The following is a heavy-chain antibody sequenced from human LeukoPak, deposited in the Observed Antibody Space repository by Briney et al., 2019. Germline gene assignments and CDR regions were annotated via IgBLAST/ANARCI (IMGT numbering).Heavy chain of an antibody. CDR3: ARDLQSGGFDAFDI. CDR2: INPDSGGT. V-gene: IGHV1-2*02. CDR1: GYTFTAYY. D-gene: IGHD1-26*01. J-gene: IGHJ3*02. Sequence: GAAVKVSCKASGYTFTAYYMHWVRQAPGQGLEWMGWINPDSGGTNYAQKFQGRVTMTRDTSISTGYMELSRLRSDDTAMYYCARDLQSGGFDAFDIWGQGTMITVSS.